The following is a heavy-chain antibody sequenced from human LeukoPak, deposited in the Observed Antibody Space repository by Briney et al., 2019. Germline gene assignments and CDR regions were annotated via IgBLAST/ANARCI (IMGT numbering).Heavy chain of an antibody. D-gene: IGHD1-26*01. J-gene: IGHJ5*02. V-gene: IGHV4-59*08. CDR3: ARHAIYSGGYSYWFDP. CDR1: GGSISSYY. Sequence: SETLSPTCTVSGGSISSYYWSWIRQPPGKGLEWIAYIYYSGYTNYNPSLKSRASISVDTSKNLCSLRLSSVTAADTAVYYCARHAIYSGGYSYWFDPWGLGTLVTVSS. CDR2: IYYSGYT.